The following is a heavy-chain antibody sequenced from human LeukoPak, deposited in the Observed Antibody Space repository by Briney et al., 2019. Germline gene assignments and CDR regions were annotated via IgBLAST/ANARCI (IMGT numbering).Heavy chain of an antibody. J-gene: IGHJ4*02. CDR3: ARVMGIYDSSGYSGY. CDR2: ISAYNGNT. Sequence: EASVKVSCKASGYTFTSYGISLVRQAPVQGLEWMGWISAYNGNTNYAQKLQGRVTMTTDTSTSTAYMELRSLRSDDTAVYYCARVMGIYDSSGYSGYWGQGTLVTVSS. V-gene: IGHV1-18*01. CDR1: GYTFTSYG. D-gene: IGHD3-22*01.